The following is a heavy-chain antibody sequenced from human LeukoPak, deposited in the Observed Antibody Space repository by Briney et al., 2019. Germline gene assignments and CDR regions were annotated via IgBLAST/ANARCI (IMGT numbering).Heavy chain of an antibody. D-gene: IGHD3-9*01. V-gene: IGHV4-59*11. CDR2: IYYSGST. J-gene: IGHJ4*02. Sequence: SETLSLTCTVSGGSISSHYWSWLRQPPGKGLEWIGYIYYSGSTNYNPSLKSRVTISVDTSKNQFSLELSSVTAADTAVYYCARVYYDILTGPDHFDYWGQGTLVTVSS. CDR1: GGSISSHY. CDR3: ARVYYDILTGPDHFDY.